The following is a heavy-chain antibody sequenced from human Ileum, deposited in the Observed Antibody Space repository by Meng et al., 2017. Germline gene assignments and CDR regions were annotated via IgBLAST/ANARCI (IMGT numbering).Heavy chain of an antibody. Sequence: QVQLQQSGPGLVKPSPTLSLTWAVSGGSVSSNIAAWNWIRQSPLRGLEWLGRTYYRSKWYSEYAVSVKSRISITPDTSKNQFSLQMNSVTPEDTAVYYCASGSGSLDYWGPGTLVTVS. CDR2: TYYRSKWYS. V-gene: IGHV6-1*01. CDR1: GGSVSSNIAA. J-gene: IGHJ4*02. CDR3: ASGSGSLDY. D-gene: IGHD3-3*01.